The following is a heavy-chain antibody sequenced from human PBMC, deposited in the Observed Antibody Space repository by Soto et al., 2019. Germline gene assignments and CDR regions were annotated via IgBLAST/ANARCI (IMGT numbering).Heavy chain of an antibody. CDR3: ARDAAHYYDSSGYYKGYYYYGMDV. V-gene: IGHV3-30-3*01. J-gene: IGHJ6*02. CDR2: ISYDGSNK. Sequence: QVQLVESGGGVVQPGRSLRLSCAASGFTFSSYAMHWVRQAPGKGLEWVAVISYDGSNKYYADSVKGRFTISRDNSKNTLYLQMNSLRAEDMAVYYCARDAAHYYDSSGYYKGYYYYGMDVWGQGTTVTVSS. D-gene: IGHD3-22*01. CDR1: GFTFSSYA.